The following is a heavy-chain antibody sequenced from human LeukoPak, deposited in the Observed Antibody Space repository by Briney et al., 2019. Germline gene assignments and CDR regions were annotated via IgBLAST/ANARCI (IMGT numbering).Heavy chain of an antibody. Sequence: KASETLSLTCTVSGGSISSYYWSWIRQPPGKGLEWIGYIYYSGSTNYNPSLKSRVTISVDTSKNQFSLKLSSVTAADTAVYYCARDTTVTKDAFDIWGQGTMVTVSS. CDR3: ARDTTVTKDAFDI. D-gene: IGHD4-17*01. CDR1: GGSISSYY. J-gene: IGHJ3*02. CDR2: IYYSGST. V-gene: IGHV4-59*08.